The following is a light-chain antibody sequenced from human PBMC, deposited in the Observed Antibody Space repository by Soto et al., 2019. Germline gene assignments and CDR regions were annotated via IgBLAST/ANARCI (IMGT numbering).Light chain of an antibody. CDR2: GTS. Sequence: DIQMTQSPSSLSGSAGDRVTITCRASQSFSSYLNWYQQKPGKAPKVLIFGTSILQTGVSSRFSGSGSGTEITLTISSLQPEDFATYYCQQSYSTPWTFGQGTKVEIK. V-gene: IGKV1-39*01. J-gene: IGKJ1*01. CDR1: QSFSSY. CDR3: QQSYSTPWT.